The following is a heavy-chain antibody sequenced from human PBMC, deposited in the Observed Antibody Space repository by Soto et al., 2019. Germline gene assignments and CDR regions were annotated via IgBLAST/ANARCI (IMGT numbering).Heavy chain of an antibody. Sequence: EVQLLESGGHLVQPGGSLRLSCAASGFTFSNFAMSWVRQAPGKGLEWVSGISASGGSTNYADSVRGRFTISRDNSGNTLFLEMNSLRGEDTAVYYCAKALVVVAPASKFDDWSQGTLVTVSS. D-gene: IGHD2-15*01. CDR1: GFTFSNFA. CDR2: ISASGGST. CDR3: AKALVVVAPASKFDD. J-gene: IGHJ4*02. V-gene: IGHV3-23*01.